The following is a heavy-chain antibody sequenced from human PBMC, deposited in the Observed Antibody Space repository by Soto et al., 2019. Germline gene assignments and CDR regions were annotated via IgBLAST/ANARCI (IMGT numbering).Heavy chain of an antibody. J-gene: IGHJ1*01. Sequence: QVQLQESCQGLVKPSQTLSLTCTVSGGSISSGGYYWSWIRQHPGKGLEWIGYIYYSGSTYYNPSLKSRVTISVDTSKNQFSLKLSSVTAADTAVYYCAIYDSSGSRGFQHWGQGTLVTVSS. V-gene: IGHV4-31*03. CDR2: IYYSGST. D-gene: IGHD3-22*01. CDR3: AIYDSSGSRGFQH. CDR1: GGSISSGGYY.